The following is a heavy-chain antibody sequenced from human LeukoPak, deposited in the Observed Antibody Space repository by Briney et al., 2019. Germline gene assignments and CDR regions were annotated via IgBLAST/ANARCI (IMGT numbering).Heavy chain of an antibody. V-gene: IGHV3-23*01. D-gene: IGHD5-12*01. Sequence: PGGSLRLSCAASGFTFSSYAMSWVRQAPGKGLEWVSAISGSGGSTYYADSVKGRFTISRDNSKNTLYLQMNSLRAEDTAVYYRAKGAGYSGYVYLDYWGQGTLVTVSS. J-gene: IGHJ4*02. CDR3: AKGAGYSGYVYLDY. CDR1: GFTFSSYA. CDR2: ISGSGGST.